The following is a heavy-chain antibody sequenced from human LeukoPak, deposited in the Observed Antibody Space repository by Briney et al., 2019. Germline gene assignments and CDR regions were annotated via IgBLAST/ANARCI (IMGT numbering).Heavy chain of an antibody. CDR2: ISGSGGST. D-gene: IGHD2-15*01. V-gene: IGHV3-23*01. J-gene: IGHJ4*02. CDR1: GFTFSSYA. CDR3: AKSTGGSCYSGSGY. Sequence: GGSLRLSCAVSGFTFSSYAMSWVRQAPGKGLEWVSAISGSGGSTYYADSVKGPFTISRDNSKNTLYLQMNSLRAEDTAVYYCAKSTGGSCYSGSGYWGQGTLVTVSS.